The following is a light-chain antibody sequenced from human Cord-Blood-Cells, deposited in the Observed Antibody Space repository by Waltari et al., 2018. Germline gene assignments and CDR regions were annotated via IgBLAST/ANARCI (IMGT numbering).Light chain of an antibody. CDR2: GAS. J-gene: IGKJ2*01. CDR3: QQYNNWPVGLGSRT. V-gene: IGKV3-15*01. CDR1: QSVSSN. Sequence: EIVMTQSPATLSVSPGERATLSCRASQSVSSNLAWYQQKPGQAPRLLIYGASTRATGIPARFSGSGSGTEFTLTISSLQSEDLAVYYCQQYNNWPVGLGSRTFGQGTKLEIK.